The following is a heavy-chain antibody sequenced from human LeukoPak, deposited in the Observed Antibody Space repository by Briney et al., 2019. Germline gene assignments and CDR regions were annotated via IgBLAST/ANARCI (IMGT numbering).Heavy chain of an antibody. CDR3: ARVPASAMSVLTRFDY. V-gene: IGHV3-20*04. CDR2: IQYNGDDT. J-gene: IGHJ4*02. Sequence: GGSLRLSCAASGFTFEDFAMSWVRQAPGKGLEWVSGIQYNGDDTRYVDSVKGRFTISRDNAKNSLYLQMNNVIAEDTALYYCARVPASAMSVLTRFDYWGQGTLVTVSS. CDR1: GFTFEDFA. D-gene: IGHD2-2*01.